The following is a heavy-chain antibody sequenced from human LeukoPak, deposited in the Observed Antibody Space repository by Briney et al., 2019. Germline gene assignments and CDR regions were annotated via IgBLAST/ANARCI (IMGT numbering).Heavy chain of an antibody. Sequence: PSETLSLTCAVYGGSFSGYYWSWIRQPPGKGLEWIGEINHSGSTNYNPSLKSRVTISVDTSKNQFSLKLSSVTAADTAVYYCARAPIIGRYCSGGSCRVSDAFDIWGQGTMVTVSS. CDR3: ARAPIIGRYCSGGSCRVSDAFDI. CDR1: GGSFSGYY. V-gene: IGHV4-34*01. J-gene: IGHJ3*02. D-gene: IGHD2-15*01. CDR2: INHSGST.